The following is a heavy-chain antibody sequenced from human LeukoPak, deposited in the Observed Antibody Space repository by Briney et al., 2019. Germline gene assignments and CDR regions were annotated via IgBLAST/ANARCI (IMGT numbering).Heavy chain of an antibody. CDR3: ALGAAAAGTGVDFDY. D-gene: IGHD6-13*01. V-gene: IGHV1-46*01. Sequence: ASVKVSCKASGYRFTSYYMHWGRQAPGQGLEWMGIINPSGGSTSYAQKFQGRVTMTRDTSTSTVYMELSSLRSEDTAVYYCALGAAAAGTGVDFDYWGQGTLVTVSS. J-gene: IGHJ4*02. CDR1: GYRFTSYY. CDR2: INPSGGST.